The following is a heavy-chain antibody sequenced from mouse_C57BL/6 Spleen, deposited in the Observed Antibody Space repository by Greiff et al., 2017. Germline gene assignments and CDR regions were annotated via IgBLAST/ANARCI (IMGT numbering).Heavy chain of an antibody. CDR3: ARLGYYGNYAMDY. J-gene: IGHJ4*01. CDR1: GYTFTSYW. D-gene: IGHD1-1*01. CDR2: IDPSDSET. V-gene: IGHV1-52*01. Sequence: VQLQQSGAELVRPGSSVKLSCKASGYTFTSYWMHWVKQRPIQGLEWIGNIDPSDSETHYNQKFKDKATLTVDKSSSTAYMQLSSLTSEDSAVYYCARLGYYGNYAMDYWGQGTSVTVAS.